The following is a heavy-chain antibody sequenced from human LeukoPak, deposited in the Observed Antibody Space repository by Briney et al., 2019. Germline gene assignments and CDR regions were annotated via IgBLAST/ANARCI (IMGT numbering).Heavy chain of an antibody. V-gene: IGHV3-33*01. CDR1: GFTFSSFG. J-gene: IGHJ5*02. Sequence: GGSLRLSCAASGFTFSSFGMHWVRQAPGKGLEWVAIIWYDGSKKYYAESVKGRFTISRDDSKNTLYLQMNGLRVEDTGLYYCARDRSTPNWFDPWGQGTLVTVSS. CDR3: ARDRSTPNWFDP. CDR2: IWYDGSKK.